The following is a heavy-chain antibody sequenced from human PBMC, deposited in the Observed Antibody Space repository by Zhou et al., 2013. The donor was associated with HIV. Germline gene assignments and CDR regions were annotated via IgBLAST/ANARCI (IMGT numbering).Heavy chain of an antibody. CDR3: AKDQARSSESLLHDAFDI. CDR2: IIPMSTTT. D-gene: IGHD4-17*01. J-gene: IGHJ3*02. V-gene: IGHV1-69*14. CDR1: GGNFSTSA. Sequence: QVQLVQSGAEVKKPGSSVRVSCKVSGGNFSTSAISWVRQAPGQGLEWMGGIIPMSTTTTYSQRVQGRVTITSDKSANTAYMELRDLRSEDTAVYYCAKDQARSSESLLHDAFDIWGQGTTVTVSS.